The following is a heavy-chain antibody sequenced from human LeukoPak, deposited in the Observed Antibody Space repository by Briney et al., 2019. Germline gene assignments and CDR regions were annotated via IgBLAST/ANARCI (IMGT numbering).Heavy chain of an antibody. D-gene: IGHD3-10*01. CDR2: VSWNSGSI. V-gene: IGHV3-9*01. CDR3: AKGTGSYIHDASDI. Sequence: PGGSLRLSCAAAGFTFDDYAMHWVRQAPGKGLEWVSGVSWNSGSIGYADSVKGRFTTSRDNAKNSLYLQMNSLRAEDTALYYCAKGTGSYIHDASDIWGQGTMVTVSS. CDR1: GFTFDDYA. J-gene: IGHJ3*02.